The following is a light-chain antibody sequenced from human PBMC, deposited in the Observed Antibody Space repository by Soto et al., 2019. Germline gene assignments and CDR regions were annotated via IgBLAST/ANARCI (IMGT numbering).Light chain of an antibody. J-gene: IGKJ1*01. Sequence: DIQMTQSPSTLSASVGDRVTITCRASQSISYWLAWYQQKPGKAPNLLIYKASSLESGVTSRYSGSGSGTVFTITIRSLQPDDFSTYNCQQYNNYWTFGQGTKVEIK. CDR1: QSISYW. CDR2: KAS. CDR3: QQYNNYWT. V-gene: IGKV1-5*03.